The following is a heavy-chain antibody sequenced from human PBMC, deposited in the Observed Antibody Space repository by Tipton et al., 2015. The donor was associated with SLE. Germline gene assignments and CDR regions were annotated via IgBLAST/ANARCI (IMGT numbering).Heavy chain of an antibody. CDR3: ARGYCSSTRCDYYYAMDV. D-gene: IGHD2-2*01. Sequence: LSLTCAASGFTFGDFGMHWVRRRPGKGLEWVAGISWSSNTVAYGDFVKGRFIISRDAAKNTLYLQMNSLRAEDSAVYYCARGYCSSTRCDYYYAMDVWGQGTTVTVSS. J-gene: IGHJ6*02. V-gene: IGHV3-9*01. CDR2: ISWSSNTV. CDR1: GFTFGDFG.